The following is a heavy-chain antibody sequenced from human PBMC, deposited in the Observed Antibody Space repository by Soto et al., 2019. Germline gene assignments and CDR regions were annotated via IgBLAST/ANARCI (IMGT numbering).Heavy chain of an antibody. CDR2: INAGNGNT. D-gene: IGHD5-12*01. CDR1: GYTFTSYA. Sequence: ASVKVSCKASGYTFTSYAMHWVRQAPGQRLEWMGWINAGNGNTKYSQKFQGRVTITRDTSASTAYMELSSLRSEDTAVYYCARDRQMATYPVYYFDYWGQGTLVTVSS. CDR3: ARDRQMATYPVYYFDY. J-gene: IGHJ4*02. V-gene: IGHV1-3*01.